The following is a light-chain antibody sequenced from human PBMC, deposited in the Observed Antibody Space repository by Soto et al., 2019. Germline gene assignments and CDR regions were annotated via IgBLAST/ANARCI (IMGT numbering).Light chain of an antibody. V-gene: IGLV2-14*01. Sequence: QSALTQPASVSGSPGQSITISCSGTSRDIGAYNLVSWYQQPPGKAPKLLIYEARNRPSGISYRFSGSKSGTTASLTISSLLPEDEADYYCSTYTSRSTLVFGGGTKLTVL. J-gene: IGLJ2*01. CDR3: STYTSRSTLV. CDR1: SRDIGAYNL. CDR2: EAR.